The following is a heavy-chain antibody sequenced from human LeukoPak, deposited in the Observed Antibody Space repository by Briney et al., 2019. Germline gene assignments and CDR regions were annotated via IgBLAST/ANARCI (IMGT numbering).Heavy chain of an antibody. CDR2: IYHSGST. V-gene: IGHV4-4*02. D-gene: IGHD2-15*01. CDR1: GGSISSSNW. Sequence: SETLSLTCAVSGGSISSSNWWSGVRQPPGKGLEWIGQIYHSGSTNYNLSLKSRVTISVDKSKNQFSLKLRSVTAADTAVYYCARPLSLGYCSGGSCYGRGAWFDRWGQGTLVTVSS. CDR3: ARPLSLGYCSGGSCYGRGAWFDR. J-gene: IGHJ5*02.